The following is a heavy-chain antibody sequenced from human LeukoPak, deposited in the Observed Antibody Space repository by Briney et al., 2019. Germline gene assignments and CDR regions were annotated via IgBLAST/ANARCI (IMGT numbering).Heavy chain of an antibody. J-gene: IGHJ4*02. CDR2: IYPGDSDT. D-gene: IGHD2-15*01. Sequence: GEPLKISCKGSGYSFTSYWIGWVRQMPGKGLEWMGIIYPGDSDTRYSPSFQGQVTISADKSISTAYLQCSSLKASDTAMYYCATFPRVVVAATPPAYFDYWGQGTLVTVSS. CDR3: ATFPRVVVAATPPAYFDY. CDR1: GYSFTSYW. V-gene: IGHV5-51*01.